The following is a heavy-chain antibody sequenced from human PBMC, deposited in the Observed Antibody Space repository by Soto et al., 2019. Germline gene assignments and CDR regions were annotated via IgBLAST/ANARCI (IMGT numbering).Heavy chain of an antibody. Sequence: ASVKVSCKSSGYPITLYGSAWRRQEPGQGLEWMGWISPFNGNTNYGQTLQGRVTMTTDTSTSTAYMELRSLRSDDTAVYYCARDQDPYYYDSSGYYGSVYYYGMDVWGQGTTVTVS. V-gene: IGHV1-18*01. CDR2: ISPFNGNT. D-gene: IGHD3-22*01. CDR3: ARDQDPYYYDSSGYYGSVYYYGMDV. CDR1: GYPITLYG. J-gene: IGHJ6*02.